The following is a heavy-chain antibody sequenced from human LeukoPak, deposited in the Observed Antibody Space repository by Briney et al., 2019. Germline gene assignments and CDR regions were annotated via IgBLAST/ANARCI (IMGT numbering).Heavy chain of an antibody. J-gene: IGHJ4*02. CDR2: ISPDSNYK. CDR1: GFTFSGYD. V-gene: IGHV3-21*01. D-gene: IGHD5-12*01. CDR3: VRGGYRGFDYEY. Sequence: GGSLRLSCAASGFTFSGYDMSRVRQAPGKGLEWVSSISPDSNYKYYVDSVKGRFTISRDNAKSSLYLQMNSLRAEDTAVYYCVRGGYRGFDYEYWGQGTLVTVSS.